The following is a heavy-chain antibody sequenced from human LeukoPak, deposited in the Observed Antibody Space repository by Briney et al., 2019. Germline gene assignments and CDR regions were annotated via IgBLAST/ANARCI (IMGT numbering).Heavy chain of an antibody. CDR2: VHYDGSNK. Sequence: GGSLRLSRAASGFTFSSYGIHWVRQAPGKGPEWVAFVHYDGSNKYYADSVKGRFTVSRDNSKNTVYLEMNSLNSEDTAVYYCAKDPWDYWGQGTLVTVSS. CDR3: AKDPWDY. CDR1: GFTFSSYG. V-gene: IGHV3-30*02. J-gene: IGHJ4*02.